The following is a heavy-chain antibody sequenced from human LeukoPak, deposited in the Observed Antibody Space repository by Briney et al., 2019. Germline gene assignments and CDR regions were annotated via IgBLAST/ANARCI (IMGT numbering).Heavy chain of an antibody. Sequence: ASVKVSCKASGYTFTGYYMHWVRQAPGQGLEWMGWINPNSGGTNYAQKFRGRVTMTRDTSISTAYMELSRLRSDDTAVYYCARFSRWGGATFNAFDIWGQGTMVTVSS. CDR2: INPNSGGT. V-gene: IGHV1-2*02. D-gene: IGHD1-26*01. J-gene: IGHJ3*02. CDR1: GYTFTGYY. CDR3: ARFSRWGGATFNAFDI.